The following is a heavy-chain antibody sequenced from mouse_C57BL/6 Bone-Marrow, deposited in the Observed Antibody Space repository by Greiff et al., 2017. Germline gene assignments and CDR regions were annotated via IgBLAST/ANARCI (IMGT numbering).Heavy chain of an antibody. CDR3: ARSTTVNWYFDV. CDR2: INYDGSST. V-gene: IGHV5-16*01. Sequence: EVLLVESEGGLVQPGSSMKLSCTASGFTFSDYYMAWVRQVPEKGLEWVANINYDGSSTYYLDSLKSRFIISRDNAKNILYLHMSSLKSEDTATYYCARSTTVNWYFDVWGTGTTVTVSS. D-gene: IGHD2-12*01. CDR1: GFTFSDYY. J-gene: IGHJ1*03.